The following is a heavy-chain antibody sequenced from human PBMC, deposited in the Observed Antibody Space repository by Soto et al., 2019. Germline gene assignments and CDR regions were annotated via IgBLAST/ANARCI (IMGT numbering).Heavy chain of an antibody. CDR2: ISYDGSNK. J-gene: IGHJ3*02. CDR3: AKGPIAARPAYDAFDI. D-gene: IGHD6-6*01. Sequence: GGSLRLSCAASGFTFSSYGMHWVRQAPGKGLEWVAVISYDGSNKYYADSVKGRFTISRDNSKNTLYLQMNSLRAEDTAVYYCAKGPIAARPAYDAFDIWGQGTMVTVS. V-gene: IGHV3-30*18. CDR1: GFTFSSYG.